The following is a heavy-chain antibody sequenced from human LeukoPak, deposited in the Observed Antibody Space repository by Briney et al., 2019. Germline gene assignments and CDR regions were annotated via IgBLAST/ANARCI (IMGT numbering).Heavy chain of an antibody. D-gene: IGHD5-18*01. CDR1: GGSISNYH. Sequence: SSETLSLTCTFSGGSISNYHWNWIRQPQGEGLEWIGYITYGGFTKYNPSLRGRVTVSLDTSNNHLSLKLSSVTAADTAIYYCTTIKRGDIFGYFDFWGQGALVTVSS. CDR2: ITYGGFT. V-gene: IGHV4-59*01. J-gene: IGHJ4*02. CDR3: TTIKRGDIFGYFDF.